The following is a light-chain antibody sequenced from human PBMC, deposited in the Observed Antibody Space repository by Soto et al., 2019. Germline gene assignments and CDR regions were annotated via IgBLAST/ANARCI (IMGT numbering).Light chain of an antibody. CDR1: QSVSSY. CDR3: QQRRNWGELT. CDR2: DAS. J-gene: IGKJ4*01. V-gene: IGKV3-11*01. Sequence: EIGLTQSPATLSLSPGERATLSCRASQSVSSYLAWYQQEPGQAPRLLIYDASNRATGIPARFSGSGSGTDFTLTINSLEPEDFAVYYCQQRRNWGELTFGGGTKVDIK.